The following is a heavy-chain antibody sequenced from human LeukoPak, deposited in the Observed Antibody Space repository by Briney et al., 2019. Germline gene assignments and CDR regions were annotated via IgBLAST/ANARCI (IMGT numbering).Heavy chain of an antibody. CDR2: ISGSGGST. V-gene: IGHV3-23*01. J-gene: IGHJ4*02. CDR3: AREVKAYSSSYYFDY. CDR1: GFTFSSYA. Sequence: PGGSLRLSCAASGFTFSSYAMSWVRQAPGKGLEWVSAISGSGGSTYYADSVKGRFTISRDNSKNTLYLQMNSLRAEDTAVYYCAREVKAYSSSYYFDYWGQGTLVTVSS. D-gene: IGHD6-6*01.